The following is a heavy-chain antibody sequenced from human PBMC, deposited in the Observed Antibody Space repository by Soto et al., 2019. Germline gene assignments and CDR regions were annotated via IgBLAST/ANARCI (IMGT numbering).Heavy chain of an antibody. V-gene: IGHV1-8*01. Sequence: ASVKVSCKASGYTFTSYDINWVRQATGQGLEWMGWMNPNSGNTGYAQKFQGRVTMTRNTSISTAYMELSSLRSEDTAVYYCARRRAARPSYRGTFDPRSQGTRVTVSA. CDR1: GYTFTSYD. J-gene: IGHJ5*02. CDR3: ARRRAARPSYRGTFDP. D-gene: IGHD6-6*01. CDR2: MNPNSGNT.